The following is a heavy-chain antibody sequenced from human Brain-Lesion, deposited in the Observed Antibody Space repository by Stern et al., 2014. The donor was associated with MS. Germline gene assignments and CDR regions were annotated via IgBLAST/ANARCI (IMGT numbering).Heavy chain of an antibody. J-gene: IGHJ4*02. CDR2: ISNDGNHK. V-gene: IGHV3-30*18. CDR1: GFTYTDFW. D-gene: IGHD1-1*01. Sequence: VHLVASGGGLVQPGGSLRLSCAASGFTYTDFWMRWVRQAPGKGPEGVAVISNDGNHKYYAGSVKDRFTISRDNSKNTLYLQMNSLRVEDTAVYYCAKHLAERPFDYWGQGTLVTVSS. CDR3: AKHLAERPFDY.